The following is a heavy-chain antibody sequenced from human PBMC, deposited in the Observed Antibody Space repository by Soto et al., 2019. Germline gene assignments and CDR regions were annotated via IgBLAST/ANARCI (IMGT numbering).Heavy chain of an antibody. V-gene: IGHV1-69*02. CDR3: ARARITMVRGATDYY. J-gene: IGHJ4*02. CDR2: IIPILGIA. Sequence: QVQLVQSGAEVKKPGSSVKVSCKASGGTFSSYTISWVRQAPGQGLEWMGRIIPILGIANYAQKFQGRVTITADKSTSTAYMELSSLRSEDTAVYYCARARITMVRGATDYYWGQGTLVTVSS. CDR1: GGTFSSYT. D-gene: IGHD3-10*01.